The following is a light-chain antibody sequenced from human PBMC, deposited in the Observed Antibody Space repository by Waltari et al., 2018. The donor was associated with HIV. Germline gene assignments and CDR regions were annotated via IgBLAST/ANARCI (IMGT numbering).Light chain of an antibody. Sequence: SYVLAQPPSVSVAPGKTARITCGGNNIGSKRVHWYQQKPGQAPVVVIYYDSDRPSGIPERFSGSNSGNMATLTISRVEAGDEADYYCQVWDSSSDAYVFGTGTKVTVL. CDR1: NIGSKR. V-gene: IGLV3-21*04. CDR3: QVWDSSSDAYV. J-gene: IGLJ1*01. CDR2: YDS.